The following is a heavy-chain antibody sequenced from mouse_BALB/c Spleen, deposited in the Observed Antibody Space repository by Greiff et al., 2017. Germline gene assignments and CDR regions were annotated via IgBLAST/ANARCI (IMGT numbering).Heavy chain of an antibody. CDR1: GFTFSSYA. J-gene: IGHJ3*01. D-gene: IGHD3-3*01. CDR3: ARGGDGEAWFAY. V-gene: IGHV5-6-5*01. Sequence: EVQLQQSGGGLVKPGGSLKLSCAASGFTFSSYAMSWVRQTPEKRLEWVASISSGGSTYYPDSVKGRFTISRDNARNILYLQMSSLRSEDTAMYYCARGGDGEAWFAYWGQGTLVTVSA. CDR2: ISSGGST.